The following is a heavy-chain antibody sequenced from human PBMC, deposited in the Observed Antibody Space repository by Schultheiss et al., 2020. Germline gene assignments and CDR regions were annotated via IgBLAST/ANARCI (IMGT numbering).Heavy chain of an antibody. D-gene: IGHD6-19*01. CDR3: AREGKPKQWLVRNDAFDI. J-gene: IGHJ3*02. Sequence: GGSLRLSCAASGFTFSSYGMHWVRQAPGKGLEWVAVIWYDGSNKYYADSAKGRFTISRDNSKNTLYLQMNSLRAEDTAVYYCAREGKPKQWLVRNDAFDIWGQGTMVTVSS. CDR2: IWYDGSNK. V-gene: IGHV3-33*01. CDR1: GFTFSSYG.